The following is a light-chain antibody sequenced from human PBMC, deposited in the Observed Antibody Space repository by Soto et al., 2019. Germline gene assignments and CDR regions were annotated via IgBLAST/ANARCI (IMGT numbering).Light chain of an antibody. Sequence: DIQMTQSPSSVSASVGDRVTISCRASEDINSRLAWYQQKPGNAPKLLIYAAFILQSGVPSRFSGYGSGTDFTLTISSLQPEDFATYYCQQAHSFPYTFGQGTRLEIK. V-gene: IGKV1-12*01. J-gene: IGKJ5*01. CDR2: AAF. CDR1: EDINSR. CDR3: QQAHSFPYT.